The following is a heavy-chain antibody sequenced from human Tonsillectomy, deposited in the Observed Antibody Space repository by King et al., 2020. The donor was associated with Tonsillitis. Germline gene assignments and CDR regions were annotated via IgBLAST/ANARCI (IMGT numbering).Heavy chain of an antibody. CDR2: ISSTGRSI. CDR1: GFTFSTYE. Sequence: VQLVESGGGLVQPGGSLRLSCAASGFTFSTYEMNWVRQAPGKGLEWISYISSTGRSIYYAVSVKGRFTISRDNAKNSLYLQMDSLIAEDTAVYYCARDAVQLTTVVIYYFDYWGQGSLVTVSS. CDR3: ARDAVQLTTVVIYYFDY. V-gene: IGHV3-48*03. D-gene: IGHD4-23*01. J-gene: IGHJ4*02.